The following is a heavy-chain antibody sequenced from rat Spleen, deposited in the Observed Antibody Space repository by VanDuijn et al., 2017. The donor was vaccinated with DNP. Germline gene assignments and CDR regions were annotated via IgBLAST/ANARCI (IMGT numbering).Heavy chain of an antibody. V-gene: IGHV5-31*01. CDR1: GFTFNNYW. D-gene: IGHD4-3*01. CDR2: IISSGGTT. Sequence: EVQLVESGGDLVQPGRSLKLSCVASGFTFNNYWMTWIRQVPGKGLEWVASIISSGGTTYYPDSVKGRFTISRDNAKNTLYLQMNSLRSEDMATYYCVRWYNSGYYFDYWGQGVMVTVSS. J-gene: IGHJ2*01. CDR3: VRWYNSGYYFDY.